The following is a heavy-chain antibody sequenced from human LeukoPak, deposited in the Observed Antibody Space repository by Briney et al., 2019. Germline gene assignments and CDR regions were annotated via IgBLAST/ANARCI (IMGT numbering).Heavy chain of an antibody. J-gene: IGHJ4*02. CDR2: IHDSGST. Sequence: SETLSLTCTASGGSIRSYYWSWIRQSPGKGLEWIGYIHDSGSTKYNPSLKSRVTISVDTSKNRFSLKLSSVTAADTAVYYCARHGTADCGGDCYWAYYFDYWGQGTLVTVSS. V-gene: IGHV4-59*08. CDR3: ARHGTADCGGDCYWAYYFDY. CDR1: GGSIRSYY. D-gene: IGHD2-21*02.